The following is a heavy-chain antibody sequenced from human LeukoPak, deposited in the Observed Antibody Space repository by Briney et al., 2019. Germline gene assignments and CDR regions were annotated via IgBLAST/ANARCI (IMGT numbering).Heavy chain of an antibody. CDR2: IYYSGST. J-gene: IGHJ4*02. Sequence: PSETLSLTCTVSGGSISSSSYYWGWIRQPPGKGLEWIGSIYYSGSTYYNPSLKSRVTISVDTSKNQFSLKLSSVTAADTAVYYCARDLRQPLLRYFDYWGQGTLVTVSS. CDR3: ARDLRQPLLRYFDY. V-gene: IGHV4-39*07. D-gene: IGHD2-21*02. CDR1: GGSISSSSYY.